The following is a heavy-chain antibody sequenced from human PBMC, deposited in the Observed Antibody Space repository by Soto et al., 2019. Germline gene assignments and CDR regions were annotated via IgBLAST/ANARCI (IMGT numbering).Heavy chain of an antibody. CDR1: GYTFTSYG. CDR2: MNPNSGNT. D-gene: IGHD2-2*01. J-gene: IGHJ6*03. Sequence: GASVKVSCKASGYTFTSYGINWVRQATGQGLEWMGWMNPNSGNTGYAQKFQGRVTMTRNTSISTAYMELSSLRSEDTAVYYCARMARNCSSTSCYEYYYYYYMDVWGKGTTVTVSS. V-gene: IGHV1-8*01. CDR3: ARMARNCSSTSCYEYYYYYYMDV.